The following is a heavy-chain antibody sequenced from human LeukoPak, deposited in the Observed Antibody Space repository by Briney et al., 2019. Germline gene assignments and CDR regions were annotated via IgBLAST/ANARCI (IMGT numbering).Heavy chain of an antibody. Sequence: GGSLRLSCAASGFTFSSYWMSWVRQAPGKGLEWVANIKQDGSEKYYVDSVKGRFTISRDNAKNSLYLQMNSLRAEDTAVYYCARGSRYNFLLRYFDRRLPFDYWGQGTLVTVSS. CDR1: GFTFSSYW. CDR3: ARGSRYNFLLRYFDRRLPFDY. CDR2: IKQDGSEK. J-gene: IGHJ4*02. D-gene: IGHD3-9*01. V-gene: IGHV3-7*04.